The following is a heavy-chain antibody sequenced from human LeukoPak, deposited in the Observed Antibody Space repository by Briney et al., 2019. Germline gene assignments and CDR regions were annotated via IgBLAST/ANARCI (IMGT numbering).Heavy chain of an antibody. J-gene: IGHJ4*02. D-gene: IGHD3-16*01. Sequence: GGSLTLSCAACGWTFSSYAMNWVRQAAAKGLEWGANIKQDGSEKDYGDSTKGRFTTSRANAKNSLYLQMNSPRVEDTAVYYWARDSDVPFDYWGQGTLVTVSS. CDR3: ARDSDVPFDY. V-gene: IGHV3-7*01. CDR2: IKQDGSEK. CDR1: GWTFSSYA.